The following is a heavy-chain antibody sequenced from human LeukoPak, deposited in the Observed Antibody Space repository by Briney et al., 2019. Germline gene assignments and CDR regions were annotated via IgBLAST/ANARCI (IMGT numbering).Heavy chain of an antibody. J-gene: IGHJ4*02. D-gene: IGHD2-21*01. V-gene: IGHV4-39*01. CDR2: IYYSGST. Sequence: PSETQPLTCTVSGGSISSSSYYWCGIRQPPGKGLEWIGSIYYSGSTYYTPSLKSRVTISVDTSKNPFSLKLSSVTAADTAVYYCAWGGVFCGGDCYSFDYWGQGTLVTVSS. CDR3: AWGGVFCGGDCYSFDY. CDR1: GGSISSSSYY.